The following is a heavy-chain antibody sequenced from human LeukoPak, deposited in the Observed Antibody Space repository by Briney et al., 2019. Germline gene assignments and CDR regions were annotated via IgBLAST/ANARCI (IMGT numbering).Heavy chain of an antibody. D-gene: IGHD3-9*01. V-gene: IGHV2-5*02. Sequence: ESGPTLVKPTQTLTLTCTFSGFSLSTSGVGVGWIRQPPGKALEWLALIYWDDDKRYSPSLKSRLTITKDTSKNQVVLTMTNMDPVDTATYYCARPYYDILTGYLVYFDYWGQGTLVTVSS. CDR3: ARPYYDILTGYLVYFDY. J-gene: IGHJ4*02. CDR2: IYWDDDK. CDR1: GFSLSTSGVG.